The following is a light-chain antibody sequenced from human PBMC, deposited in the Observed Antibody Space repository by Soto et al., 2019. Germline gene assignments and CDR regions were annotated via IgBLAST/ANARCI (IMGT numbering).Light chain of an antibody. V-gene: IGKV4-1*01. CDR3: QQYYTTPRT. Sequence: DIVMTQSPDSLAVSLGERATINCKSSQSVLHISYNKNYLAWYQQKPGQPPKLLIYWASTRESGVPDRFSGSGAGTDFTLPISSLQAEDVAVYYCQQYYTTPRTFGQGTKVEIK. CDR1: QSVLHISYNKNY. CDR2: WAS. J-gene: IGKJ1*01.